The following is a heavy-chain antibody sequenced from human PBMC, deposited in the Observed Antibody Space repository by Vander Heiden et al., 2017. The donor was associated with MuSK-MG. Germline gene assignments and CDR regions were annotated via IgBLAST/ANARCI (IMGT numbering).Heavy chain of an antibody. V-gene: IGHV4-59*01. CDR1: GGSFSSYY. J-gene: IGHJ4*02. CDR3: ARWGGNYYDSSGYYPY. CDR2: IYYSGST. D-gene: IGHD3-22*01. Sequence: QVQLQESCPGLVKPSETLSLTCPVSGGSFSSYYWSWIRQPPGKGLEWIGYIYYSGSTNYNPSLKSRVTISVDTSKNQFSLKLSSVTAADTAVYYCARWGGNYYDSSGYYPYWGQGTLVTVSS.